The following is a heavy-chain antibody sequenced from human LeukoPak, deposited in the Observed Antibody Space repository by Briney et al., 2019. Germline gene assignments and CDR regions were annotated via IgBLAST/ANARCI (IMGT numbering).Heavy chain of an antibody. J-gene: IGHJ6*02. Sequence: GGSLLLSCAASGFTFSSYWMSWVRQAPGKGLEWVANIKQDGSEKYYVDSVKGRFTISRDNSKNTLYLQMNSLRAEDTAVYYCARDYDFWSGSPYGMDVWGQGTTVTVSS. CDR2: IKQDGSEK. CDR3: ARDYDFWSGSPYGMDV. CDR1: GFTFSSYW. V-gene: IGHV3-7*01. D-gene: IGHD3-3*01.